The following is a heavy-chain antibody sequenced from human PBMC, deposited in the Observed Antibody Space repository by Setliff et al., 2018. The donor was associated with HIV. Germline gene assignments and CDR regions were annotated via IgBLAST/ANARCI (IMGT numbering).Heavy chain of an antibody. CDR3: ARGSYGDYEGSAEYLQH. CDR2: IYATGST. J-gene: IGHJ1*01. V-gene: IGHV4-61*02. D-gene: IGHD4-17*01. Sequence: LSLTCTVSGGSIDSGSYYWSWIRQPAGKGLEWIGRIYATGSTNYNPSLKSRVTMSVDTSKNQFSLKLSSVTAADTAVYYCARGSYGDYEGSAEYLQHWGQGTLVTVSS. CDR1: GGSIDSGSYY.